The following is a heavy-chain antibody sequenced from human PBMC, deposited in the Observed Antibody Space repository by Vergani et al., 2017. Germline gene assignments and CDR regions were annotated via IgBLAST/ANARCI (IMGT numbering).Heavy chain of an antibody. CDR3: ARDAYDFWSGYLRGYYFDY. Sequence: VQLVESGGGVVQPGRSLRLSCAASGFTFSSYWMSWVRQAPGKGLEWVANIKQDGSEKYYVDSVKGRFTISRDNAKNSLYLQMNSLRAEDTAVYYCARDAYDFWSGYLRGYYFDYWGQGTLVTVSS. V-gene: IGHV3-7*01. CDR2: IKQDGSEK. CDR1: GFTFSSYW. D-gene: IGHD3-3*01. J-gene: IGHJ4*02.